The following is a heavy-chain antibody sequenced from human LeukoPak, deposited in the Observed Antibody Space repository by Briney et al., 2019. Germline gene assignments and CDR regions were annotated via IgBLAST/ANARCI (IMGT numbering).Heavy chain of an antibody. CDR3: ARDYSGYDDNWFDP. CDR2: INPNSGGT. Sequence: ASVKVSCKASGYSFTGYYMHWVRQAPGQGLEWMGRINPNSGGTKYAQKFQGRVTMTRDTSISTAYMELSRLRSDDTAVYYCARDYSGYDDNWFDPWGQGTLVIVSS. CDR1: GYSFTGYY. D-gene: IGHD5-12*01. V-gene: IGHV1-2*06. J-gene: IGHJ5*02.